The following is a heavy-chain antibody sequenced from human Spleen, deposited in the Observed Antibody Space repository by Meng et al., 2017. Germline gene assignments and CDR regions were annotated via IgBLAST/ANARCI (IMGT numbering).Heavy chain of an antibody. CDR2: ITHSGSP. CDR3: ARGLAIFGAPYGMDV. D-gene: IGHD3-10*01. J-gene: IGHJ6*02. CDR1: DPDGSFSGYH. V-gene: IGHV4-34*01. Sequence: SETLSLTCAVHDPDGSFSGYHWSWIRQSPGKGLEWIGEITHSGSPKYNPSLKSRVTISIDTSKNQFSLELSSVIAADTAVYYCARGLAIFGAPYGMDVWGQGTTVTAP.